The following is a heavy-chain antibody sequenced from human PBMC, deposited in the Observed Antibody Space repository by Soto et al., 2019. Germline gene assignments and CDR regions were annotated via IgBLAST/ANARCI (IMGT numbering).Heavy chain of an antibody. CDR3: ASTYYDFWSGRTIDY. CDR1: GGSISSGGYS. D-gene: IGHD3-3*01. CDR2: IYHSGST. Sequence: SETLSLTCAVSGGSISSGGYSWSWIRQPPGKGLEWIGYIYHSGSTYYNPSLKSRVTISVDRSKNQFSLKLSSVTAADTAVYYCASTYYDFWSGRTIDYWGQGTLVTVS. J-gene: IGHJ4*02. V-gene: IGHV4-30-2*01.